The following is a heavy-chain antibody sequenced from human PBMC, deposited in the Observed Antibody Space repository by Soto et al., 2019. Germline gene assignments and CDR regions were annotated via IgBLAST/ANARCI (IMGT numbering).Heavy chain of an antibody. J-gene: IGHJ4*02. Sequence: EVQMLESGGGLVQPGGSLRLSCEVSGFTFTSYAMNWVRQAPGKGLEWVAGMTSSGSGTFYADSVKGRFTISRDNFMNTPYLELSTVREDDTAVYFCAKDLRTIGARPWFKCFDDWGQGTLVTVSS. D-gene: IGHD6-6*01. CDR3: AKDLRTIGARPWFKCFDD. V-gene: IGHV3-23*01. CDR2: MTSSGSGT. CDR1: GFTFTSYA.